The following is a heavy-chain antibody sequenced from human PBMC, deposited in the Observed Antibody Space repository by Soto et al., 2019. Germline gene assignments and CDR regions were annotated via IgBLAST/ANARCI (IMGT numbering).Heavy chain of an antibody. CDR2: IWYDGNNK. V-gene: IGHV3-33*01. D-gene: IGHD1-26*01. Sequence: VQLVESGGGVVQPGRSLRLSSEVSGFTFSRYGMHWVRQAPGKGLEWVAIIWYDGNNKYYGDSVKGRFTISRDTSKNTLYLQMNTLRAEDTAIYYCARDGRVEGYGMDVWGQGTTVTVSS. CDR1: GFTFSRYG. CDR3: ARDGRVEGYGMDV. J-gene: IGHJ6*02.